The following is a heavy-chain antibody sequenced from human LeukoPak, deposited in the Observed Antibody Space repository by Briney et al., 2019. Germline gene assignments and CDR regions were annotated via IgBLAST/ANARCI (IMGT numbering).Heavy chain of an antibody. D-gene: IGHD3-22*01. J-gene: IGHJ4*02. CDR3: AKGDDSSGPMPFDY. Sequence: GGSLRLSCAASGFTVSSTYMTWVRQAPGKGLEWVSVIYSGGSTYYADSVKGRFTISRDNSKNTLYLQMNSLRAEDTAVYYCAKGDDSSGPMPFDYWGQGTLVTVSS. CDR2: IYSGGST. CDR1: GFTVSSTY. V-gene: IGHV3-53*01.